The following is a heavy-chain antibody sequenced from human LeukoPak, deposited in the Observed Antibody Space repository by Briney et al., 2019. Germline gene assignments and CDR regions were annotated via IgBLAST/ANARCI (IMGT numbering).Heavy chain of an antibody. D-gene: IGHD5-12*01. CDR2: ISGSGGST. V-gene: IGHV3-23*01. J-gene: IGHJ3*02. CDR3: AKEGGDELYRGDAFDI. CDR1: GFTFSSYA. Sequence: GGSLRLSCAASGFTFSSYAMSWVRQAPGKGLEWVSAISGSGGSTYYADSVKGRFTISRDNSKNTLYLQMNSLRAEDTAVYYCAKEGGDELYRGDAFDIWGRGTMVSVSS.